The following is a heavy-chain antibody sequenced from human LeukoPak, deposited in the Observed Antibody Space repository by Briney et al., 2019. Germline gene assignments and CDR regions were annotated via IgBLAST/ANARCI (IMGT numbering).Heavy chain of an antibody. CDR3: ARVVAARTYYMDV. CDR2: IYYRGST. Sequence: SETLSLTCTVSGGSISSYYWSWLRQPPGKGLEWVGYIYYRGSTNYNPSLKCRVPISVHTSKNQFSLKLSSVTAADTAVYYCARVVAARTYYMDVWGKGTTVTVSS. D-gene: IGHD6-6*01. J-gene: IGHJ6*03. V-gene: IGHV4-59*01. CDR1: GGSISSYY.